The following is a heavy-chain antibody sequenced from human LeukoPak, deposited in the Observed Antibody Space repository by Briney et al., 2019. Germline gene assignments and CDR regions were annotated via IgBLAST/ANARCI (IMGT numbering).Heavy chain of an antibody. D-gene: IGHD2-2*01. J-gene: IGHJ5*02. CDR1: GYTFTGYY. V-gene: IGHV1-2*02. Sequence: AASVKVSCKASGYTFTGYYMHWVRQAPGQGLEWMGWINPNSGGTNYAQKFQGRVTMTRDTSISTAYMELSRLRSDDTAVYYCARADCSSTSCYGGRNWFDPWGQGTLVTDSS. CDR3: ARADCSSTSCYGGRNWFDP. CDR2: INPNSGGT.